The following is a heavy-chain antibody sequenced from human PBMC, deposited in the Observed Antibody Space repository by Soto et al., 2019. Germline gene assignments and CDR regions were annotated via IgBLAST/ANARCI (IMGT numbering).Heavy chain of an antibody. CDR2: ISSSSSYT. Sequence: EVQLVESGGGLVKPGGSLRLSCAASGFTFSSYSMIWVRQAPGKGLEWVSSISSSSSYTYYADSLKGRFTISRDNAKNPLYLKKKSLRAEDTVVYYCASEKVYSSGFDCWGQGPLVSFSP. CDR3: ASEKVYSSGFDC. CDR1: GFTFSSYS. J-gene: IGHJ4*02. D-gene: IGHD6-19*01. V-gene: IGHV3-21*01.